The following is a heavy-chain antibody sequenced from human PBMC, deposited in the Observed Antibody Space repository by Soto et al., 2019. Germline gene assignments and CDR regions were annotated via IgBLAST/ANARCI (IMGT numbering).Heavy chain of an antibody. D-gene: IGHD3-22*01. Sequence: HPGGSLRLSCAASGFTFSSYAMSWVRQAPGKGLEWVSAISGSGDNTYYADSVKGRFTITRDNSKNMLYLEMNSLTVEDTAVYYCVRRAQYFDGTGFHAFDIWGQGTRVTVSS. CDR2: ISGSGDNT. V-gene: IGHV3-23*01. CDR3: VRRAQYFDGTGFHAFDI. CDR1: GFTFSSYA. J-gene: IGHJ3*02.